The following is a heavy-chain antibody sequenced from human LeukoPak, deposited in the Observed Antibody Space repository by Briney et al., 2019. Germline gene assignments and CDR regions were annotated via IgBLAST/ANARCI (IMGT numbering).Heavy chain of an antibody. D-gene: IGHD3-22*01. Sequence: ASVKVSCKASGYTFTSYGISWVRQAPGQGLEWMGWISAYNGNTNYAQKLQGRVTMTTDTSTSTAYMELRSLRSDDTAVYYCAREQYYYDSSGYYWYFDLWGRGTLVTASS. J-gene: IGHJ2*01. CDR2: ISAYNGNT. V-gene: IGHV1-18*01. CDR1: GYTFTSYG. CDR3: AREQYYYDSSGYYWYFDL.